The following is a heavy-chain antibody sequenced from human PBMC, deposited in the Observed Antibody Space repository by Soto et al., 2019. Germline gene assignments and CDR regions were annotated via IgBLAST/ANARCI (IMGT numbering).Heavy chain of an antibody. D-gene: IGHD3-22*01. CDR1: GFNFSSSG. J-gene: IGHJ4*02. Sequence: GGSLRLSCAASGFNFSSSGIHWARQAPGKGLEWEAIVWNDGSNEYYADSVKGRLTITRDNSKNPVYLQVSKLRAEDTAVYFCARDQSDSGGYSDSWGQGTLVTVSS. CDR3: ARDQSDSGGYSDS. CDR2: VWNDGSNE. V-gene: IGHV3-33*01.